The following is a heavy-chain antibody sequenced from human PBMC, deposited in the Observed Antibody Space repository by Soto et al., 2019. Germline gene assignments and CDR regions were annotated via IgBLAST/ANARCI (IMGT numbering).Heavy chain of an antibody. J-gene: IGHJ6*03. CDR2: MNPKSGNT. CDR3: ASFQTYYDLWSGLPDG. CDR1: GYTFTSYD. D-gene: IGHD3-3*01. Sequence: QVQLVQSGAEVKKPGASVKVSCKASGYTFTSYDINWVRQATGQGLEWMGWMNPKSGNTGYAQKFQGRVTMTRNTSISTAYMELSSLRSEGTGVYYCASFQTYYDLWSGLPDGWGKGTTDTVS. V-gene: IGHV1-8*01.